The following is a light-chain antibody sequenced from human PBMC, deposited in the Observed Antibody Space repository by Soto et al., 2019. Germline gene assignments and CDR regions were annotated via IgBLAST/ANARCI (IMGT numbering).Light chain of an antibody. CDR1: QSISSY. CDR3: QQSYSTPT. CDR2: AAS. Sequence: DIQMTQSPSSLSASVGDRVTITCRASQSISSYLNWYQQKPGKAPKLLIYAASSLQSGVPSRFSGSGLRKAFTLTIRSLQPEDFGTYYCQQSYSTPTFGQGTKLEIK. V-gene: IGKV1-39*01. J-gene: IGKJ2*01.